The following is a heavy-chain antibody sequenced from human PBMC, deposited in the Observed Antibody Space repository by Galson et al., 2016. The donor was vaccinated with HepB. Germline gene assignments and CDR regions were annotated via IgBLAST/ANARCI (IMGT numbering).Heavy chain of an antibody. V-gene: IGHV3-7*03. J-gene: IGHJ1*01. D-gene: IGHD3-22*01. CDR3: ALYYYDSTGFVEYFQH. Sequence: SLRLSCATSGFTFGSVWMSWVRQAPGKGLEWVANIKPDGSERYYVDSLKGRFTISRDNAENPLNLQMNNLRAEDTAVYFCALYYYDSTGFVEYFQHWGQGTRVTVSS. CDR2: IKPDGSER. CDR1: GFTFGSVW.